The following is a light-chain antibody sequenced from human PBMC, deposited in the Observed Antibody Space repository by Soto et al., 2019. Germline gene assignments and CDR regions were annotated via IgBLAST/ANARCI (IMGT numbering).Light chain of an antibody. V-gene: IGKV1-8*01. J-gene: IGKJ1*01. Sequence: AIRMTQSPSSLSASTGDRVTIACRASQGISSYLASYQQKPGKAPKLLIYAASTLQSGVPSRFSGSGSGTDFTLTISCLQSVDFATYYCQQYYSYPRTFGQGTKVEIK. CDR2: AAS. CDR1: QGISSY. CDR3: QQYYSYPRT.